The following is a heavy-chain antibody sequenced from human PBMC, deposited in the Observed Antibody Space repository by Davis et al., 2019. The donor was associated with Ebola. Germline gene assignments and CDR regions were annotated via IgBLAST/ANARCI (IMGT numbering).Heavy chain of an antibody. Sequence: GESLKISCAASGFTFSRYAMHWVRQAPGKGLEWVAVILYDGSNKYYADSVKGRFTISRDNSKNTLYLQMNSLRAEDTAVYYCARAGNYDFWSGCNYWGQGTLVTVSS. J-gene: IGHJ4*02. CDR3: ARAGNYDFWSGCNY. CDR2: ILYDGSNK. CDR1: GFTFSRYA. V-gene: IGHV3-30-3*01. D-gene: IGHD3-3*01.